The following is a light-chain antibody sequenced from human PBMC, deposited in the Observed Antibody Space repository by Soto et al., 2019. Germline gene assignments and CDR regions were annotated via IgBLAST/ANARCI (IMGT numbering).Light chain of an antibody. CDR1: QSVSIND. CDR3: QQCDRSWWT. Sequence: EIVLTQSPGTLSLSPGERATLSCRASQSVSINDLAWYQQKPGQAPRLLIYGASIRATGIPDRLSGSGSGTDFTLTISRLEPEDFAVYYCQQCDRSWWTFGQGTKVDIK. V-gene: IGKV3-20*01. CDR2: GAS. J-gene: IGKJ1*01.